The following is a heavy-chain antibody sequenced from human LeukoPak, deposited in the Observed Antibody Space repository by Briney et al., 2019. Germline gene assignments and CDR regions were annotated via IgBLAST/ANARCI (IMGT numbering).Heavy chain of an antibody. D-gene: IGHD3-3*01. J-gene: IGHJ5*02. CDR1: GGSISSYY. CDR3: ARDTGDSYYDFWSGYGFDP. Sequence: PSETLSLTCTVSGGSISSYYWSWIRQPAGKGLEWIGRIYTSGSTNYNPSLKSRVTMSVDTSKNQFSLKLSSVTAADTAVYYCARDTGDSYYDFWSGYGFDPWGQGTLVTVSS. V-gene: IGHV4-4*07. CDR2: IYTSGST.